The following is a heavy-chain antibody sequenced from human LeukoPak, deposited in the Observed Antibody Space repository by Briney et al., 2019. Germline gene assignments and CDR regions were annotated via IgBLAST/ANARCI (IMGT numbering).Heavy chain of an antibody. Sequence: PGGSRRPSCVVSGFTPSNAWISCVSQVPGKGLEWDGRILSKTAGVTTDYAARVRGRFTISRDDSKNTLYLRMNSLKTEDTAVYYCTTVRRDWNYVGHYYCYYMDVWSKGTTVTVSS. CDR2: ILSKTAGVTT. J-gene: IGHJ6*03. CDR3: TTVRRDWNYVGHYYCYYMDV. V-gene: IGHV3-15*01. D-gene: IGHD1-7*01. CDR1: GFTPSNAW.